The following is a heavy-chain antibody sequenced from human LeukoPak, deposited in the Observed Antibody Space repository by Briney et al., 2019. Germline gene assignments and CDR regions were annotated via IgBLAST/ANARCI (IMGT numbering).Heavy chain of an antibody. CDR1: GFTFSDYY. J-gene: IGHJ4*02. Sequence: GGSLRLSCAASGFTFSDYYMSWIRQAPGKGLEWVSYISSSGSTIYYADSVKGRFTISRDNAKNSLYLQMNSLRAEDTALYYCAKDERIAAAGPLDWGQGTLVTVSS. CDR2: ISSSGSTI. D-gene: IGHD6-13*01. CDR3: AKDERIAAAGPLD. V-gene: IGHV3-11*01.